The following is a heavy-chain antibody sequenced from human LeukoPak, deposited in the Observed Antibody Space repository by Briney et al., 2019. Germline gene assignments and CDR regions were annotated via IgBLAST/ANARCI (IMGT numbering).Heavy chain of an antibody. V-gene: IGHV2-26*01. CDR3: ARGRYCSGGSCYSDWFDP. CDR2: VFSSDEK. J-gene: IGHJ5*02. Sequence: ASGPTLVNPTETLTLTCTVSGFSLSNARMGVSWNRQPPGKALEWLAHVFSSDEKSYSTSLKSRLTISKDTSKSQVVLTVANMDPVDTATYFCARGRYCSGGSCYSDWFDPWGQGTLVTVSS. CDR1: GFSLSNARMG. D-gene: IGHD2-15*01.